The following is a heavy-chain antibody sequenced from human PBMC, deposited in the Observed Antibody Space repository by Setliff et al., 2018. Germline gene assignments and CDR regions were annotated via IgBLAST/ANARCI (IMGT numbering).Heavy chain of an antibody. CDR2: IGTAGDT. D-gene: IGHD5-18*01. J-gene: IGHJ4*02. CDR3: AKRGDTRTFDY. V-gene: IGHV3-13*01. Sequence: GESLRLSCAASGFTFSSYDMHWVRQATGKGLEWVSAIGTAGDTYYPGSVKGRFTISRENAKNTLYLQMNSLRAENTAVYYCAKRGDTRTFDYWGQGTLVTVSS. CDR1: GFTFSSYD.